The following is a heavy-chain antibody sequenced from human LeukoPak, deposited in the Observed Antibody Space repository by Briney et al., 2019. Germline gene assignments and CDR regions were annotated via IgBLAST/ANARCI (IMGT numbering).Heavy chain of an antibody. J-gene: IGHJ6*02. V-gene: IGHV3-48*02. Sequence: GGSLRLSCAASGFTFSSYSMNWVRQAPGKGLEWVSYISSGSSTIYYTDSVEGRFTISRDNAKNSLYLQMNSLRDEDTAVYYCARPTYGDYGMDVWGQGTTVTVSS. CDR2: ISSGSSTI. CDR1: GFTFSSYS. D-gene: IGHD4-17*01. CDR3: ARPTYGDYGMDV.